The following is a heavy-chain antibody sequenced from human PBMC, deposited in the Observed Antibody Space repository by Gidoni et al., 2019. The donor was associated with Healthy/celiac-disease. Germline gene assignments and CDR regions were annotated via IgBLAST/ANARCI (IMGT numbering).Heavy chain of an antibody. J-gene: IGHJ4*02. CDR1: GFTFSSFG. D-gene: IGHD3-10*01. CDR2: ISYDGSNK. CDR3: AKGSMVDY. V-gene: IGHV3-30*18. Sequence: QVQLVESGGGVVQPGRSLRLSCAASGFTFSSFGMHWVRQAPGKGLEWVAVISYDGSNKYYADSVKGRFTISRDKSKNTLYLQKNSLRAEDTAVYYCAKGSMVDYWGQGTLVTVSS.